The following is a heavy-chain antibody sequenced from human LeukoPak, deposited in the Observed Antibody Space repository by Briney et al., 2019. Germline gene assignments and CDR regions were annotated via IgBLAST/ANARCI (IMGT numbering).Heavy chain of an antibody. D-gene: IGHD6-13*01. V-gene: IGHV3-23*01. CDR1: GFTFSSYA. CDR2: ISGSGGST. J-gene: IGHJ6*03. Sequence: GGSLRLSCAASGFTFSSYAMSWVRQAPGKGLEWVSAISGSGGSTYYADSVKGRFTISRDNSKNTLYLQMNSLRAEDTAVYYCAREQKFQQLVGYYYYYMDVWGKGTTVTVSS. CDR3: AREQKFQQLVGYYYYYMDV.